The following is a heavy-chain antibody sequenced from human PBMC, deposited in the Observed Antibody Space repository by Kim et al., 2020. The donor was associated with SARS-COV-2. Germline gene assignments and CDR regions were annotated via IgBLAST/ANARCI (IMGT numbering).Heavy chain of an antibody. Sequence: SNPSLKSRVTISVDTSKNQLSLKLGSVSAADTDVYYCARDCSSTSCYKDYWGQGTLVTVSS. D-gene: IGHD2-2*02. J-gene: IGHJ4*02. CDR3: ARDCSSTSCYKDY. V-gene: IGHV4-34*01.